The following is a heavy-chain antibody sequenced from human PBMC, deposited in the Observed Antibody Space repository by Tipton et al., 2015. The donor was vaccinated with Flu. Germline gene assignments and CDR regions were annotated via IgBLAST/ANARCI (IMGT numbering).Heavy chain of an antibody. CDR1: VGSISSSSYY. Sequence: TLSLTCTVSVGSISSSSYYWGWIRQPPGKGLEWIGSIYYSGSTYYNPSLKSRVTISVDTSKNQFSLKLSSVTAADTAVYYCARGPWFGELLPLDYWGQGTLVTVS. J-gene: IGHJ4*02. CDR3: ARGPWFGELLPLDY. D-gene: IGHD3-10*01. CDR2: IYYSGST. V-gene: IGHV4-39*07.